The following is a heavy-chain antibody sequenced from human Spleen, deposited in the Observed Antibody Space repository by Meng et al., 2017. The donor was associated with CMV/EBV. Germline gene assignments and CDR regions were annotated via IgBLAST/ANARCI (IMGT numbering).Heavy chain of an antibody. V-gene: IGHV3-23*01. CDR2: ISGSGGRI. CDR3: ARDGGAFDI. D-gene: IGHD2-15*01. Sequence: GESLKISCAASGIPFGRYAMNWVRQAPGKGLEWVSSISGSGGRIYNADSVKGRFTISRDNSKNSLYLQMNSLRAEDTAVYYCARDGGAFDIWGQGTMVTVSS. J-gene: IGHJ3*02. CDR1: GIPFGRYA.